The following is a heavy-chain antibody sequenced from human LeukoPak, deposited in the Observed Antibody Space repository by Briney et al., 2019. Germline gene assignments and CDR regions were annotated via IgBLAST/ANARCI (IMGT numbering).Heavy chain of an antibody. CDR1: GGSISNYH. J-gene: IGHJ1*01. CDR3: ARRSPLTQYFQH. V-gene: IGHV4-4*07. Sequence: SETLSLTCTVAGGSISNYHWSWIRQPSGKELEWIGRIHTSGNTHFNPSLQSRVTMSVDTSKKQFSLNVGSVTAADTAVYYCARRSPLTQYFQHWGQGTLVTVSS. CDR2: IHTSGNT.